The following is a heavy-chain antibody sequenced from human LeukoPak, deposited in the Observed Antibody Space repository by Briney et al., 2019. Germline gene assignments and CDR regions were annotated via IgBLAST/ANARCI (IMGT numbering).Heavy chain of an antibody. V-gene: IGHV3-53*01. CDR1: GLTVITND. D-gene: IGHD1-14*01. CDR3: ARGVEPLAANTLAY. J-gene: IGHJ4*02. CDR2: LYSDGNT. Sequence: GGSLRLSCAASGLTVITNDMTWVRQAPGKGLKWVSVLYSDGNTKYADSVQGRFTIYRDNSKNTLYLEMNSLSPDDTAVYYCARGVEPLAANTLAYWGQGTLVTVSS.